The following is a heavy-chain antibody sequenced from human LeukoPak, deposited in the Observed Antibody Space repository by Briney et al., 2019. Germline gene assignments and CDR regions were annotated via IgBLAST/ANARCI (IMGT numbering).Heavy chain of an antibody. CDR2: IFYTGST. J-gene: IGHJ4*02. CDR3: ARVGIISEPTATFYFDY. Sequence: SETLSLTCTVSGGSLSSGSSYWSWIRQHPGKGLEWIGYIFYTGSTYYNPSLNSRINISVVTSKNQFSLQLSSVTAADTAVYYCARVGIISEPTATFYFDYWGQGTLVTVSS. V-gene: IGHV4-31*03. D-gene: IGHD1-1*01. CDR1: GGSLSSGSSY.